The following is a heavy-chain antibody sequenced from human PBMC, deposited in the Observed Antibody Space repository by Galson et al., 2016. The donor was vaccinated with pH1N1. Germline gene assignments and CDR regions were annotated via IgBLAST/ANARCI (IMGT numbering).Heavy chain of an antibody. V-gene: IGHV2-5*05. Sequence: GKALECLALIYWDDGKRYGPSLKSRLTITKDTSKNQVVLTMTNMDPVDTATYYCAQKSYGDYVGGFDYWGQGTLVTVSS. CDR2: IYWDDGK. D-gene: IGHD4-17*01. CDR3: AQKSYGDYVGGFDY. J-gene: IGHJ4*02.